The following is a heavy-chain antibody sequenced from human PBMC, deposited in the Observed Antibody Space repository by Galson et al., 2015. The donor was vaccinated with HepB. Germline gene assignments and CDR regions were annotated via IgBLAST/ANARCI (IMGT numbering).Heavy chain of an antibody. CDR3: AREVGGIAAAGHDAFDI. V-gene: IGHV1-69*04. D-gene: IGHD6-13*01. J-gene: IGHJ3*02. Sequence: SCKASGGTFSSYTISWVRQAPGQGLEWMGRIIPILGIANYAQKFQGRVTITADKSTSTAYMELSSLRSEDAAVYYCAREVGGIAAAGHDAFDIWGQGTMVTVSS. CDR2: IIPILGIA. CDR1: GGTFSSYT.